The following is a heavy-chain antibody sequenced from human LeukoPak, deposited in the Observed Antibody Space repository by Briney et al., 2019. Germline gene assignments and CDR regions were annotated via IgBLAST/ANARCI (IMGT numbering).Heavy chain of an antibody. Sequence: EASVKVSCKVSGYTFTSFEINWVRQVTGQGREWMGWMNPNTGNTGYAQKFQGRVTMTRDTSISTAYMELSGLTSEDTAVYFCASGSTSTYDFWGHGTMVTVSS. CDR3: ASGSTSTYDF. D-gene: IGHD2-2*01. J-gene: IGHJ4*01. CDR1: GYTFTSFE. V-gene: IGHV1-8*01. CDR2: MNPNTGNT.